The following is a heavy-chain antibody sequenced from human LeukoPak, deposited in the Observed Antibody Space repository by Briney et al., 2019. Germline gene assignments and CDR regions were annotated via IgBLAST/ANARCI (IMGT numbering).Heavy chain of an antibody. J-gene: IGHJ4*02. D-gene: IGHD2-2*01. V-gene: IGHV1-3*01. CDR1: GYTFTSYA. CDR3: ARSMSSTSCIGY. CDR2: INAGNGNT. Sequence: ASVKVSCKASGYTFTSYAMHWVRQAPGQRLEWMGWINAGNGNTKYSQKFQGRVTITRDTSASTAYMELSSLRSEDMAVYYCARSMSSTSCIGYWGQGTLVTVSS.